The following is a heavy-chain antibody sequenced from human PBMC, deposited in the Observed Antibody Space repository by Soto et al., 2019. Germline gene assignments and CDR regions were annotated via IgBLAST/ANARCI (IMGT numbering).Heavy chain of an antibody. CDR3: ASDTAMALPDA. D-gene: IGHD5-18*01. CDR1: GYTFTSYA. Sequence: QVQLVQSGTEVKKPGASVTVSCKASGYTFTSYAISWVRQAPGQGLEWMGWINPYNGNTNYAQKLQGRVTMTTDTSTSTADMELRSLRSDDTAVYYCASDTAMALPDAWGQGTLVTVSS. CDR2: INPYNGNT. V-gene: IGHV1-18*01. J-gene: IGHJ4*02.